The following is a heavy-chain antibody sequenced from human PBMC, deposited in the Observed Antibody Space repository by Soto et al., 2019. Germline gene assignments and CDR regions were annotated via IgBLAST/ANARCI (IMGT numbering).Heavy chain of an antibody. Sequence: QVQLQESGPGLVKPSQTLSLTCTVSGGSISSDTYYWSWIRQHPGKGLEWIGYIYYSGSTYYNPSLKTRVTISVDTSKNQFSLKLSSVTAADTAVYYCARGPGSGWYDYWGQGTLVTVSS. CDR3: ARGPGSGWYDY. CDR1: GGSISSDTYY. CDR2: IYYSGST. D-gene: IGHD6-19*01. J-gene: IGHJ4*02. V-gene: IGHV4-31*03.